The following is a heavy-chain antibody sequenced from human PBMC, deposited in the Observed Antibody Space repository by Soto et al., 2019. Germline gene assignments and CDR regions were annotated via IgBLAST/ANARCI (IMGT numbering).Heavy chain of an antibody. CDR3: ARCFSSGSPADYYYGMDV. Sequence: GEALKISCRGSGYSFTSYWIGWVRQMPGKGLEWMGIIYPGDSDTRYSPSFQGQVTISADKSISTAYLQWSSLKASDTAMYYCARCFSSGSPADYYYGMDVWGQGTTVTVSS. V-gene: IGHV5-51*01. D-gene: IGHD3-22*01. J-gene: IGHJ6*02. CDR1: GYSFTSYW. CDR2: IYPGDSDT.